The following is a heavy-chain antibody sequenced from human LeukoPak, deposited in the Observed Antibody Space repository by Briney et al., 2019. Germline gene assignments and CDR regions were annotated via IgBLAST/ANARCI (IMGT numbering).Heavy chain of an antibody. V-gene: IGHV3-23*01. CDR1: GFTFSSYS. CDR3: AKDHSFYDILTGLGDAFDI. CDR2: ISGSGGST. Sequence: GGSLRLSCAASGFTFSSYSMNWVRQAPGKGLEWVSAISGSGGSTYYADSVNGRFTISRDNSKNTLYLQMNTLRAEDTAVYYCAKDHSFYDILTGLGDAFDIWGQGTMVTVSS. J-gene: IGHJ3*02. D-gene: IGHD3-9*01.